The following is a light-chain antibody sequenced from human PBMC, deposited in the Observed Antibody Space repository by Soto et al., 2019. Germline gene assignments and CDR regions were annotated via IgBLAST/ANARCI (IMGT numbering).Light chain of an antibody. J-gene: IGKJ1*01. CDR2: GAS. Sequence: EIVMTQSPATLSVSPGERATLSCRASQSVGSNLAWYQQKPGQAPRLLIYGASTRATGIPARFSGGGSGTEFALTISSLQSEDFAICYCQQYNNWPPDRTFGQGTKVEIK. V-gene: IGKV3-15*01. CDR3: QQYNNWPPDRT. CDR1: QSVGSN.